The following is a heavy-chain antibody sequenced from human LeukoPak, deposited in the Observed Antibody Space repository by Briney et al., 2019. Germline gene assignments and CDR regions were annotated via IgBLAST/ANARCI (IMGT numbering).Heavy chain of an antibody. CDR1: AFTFRSFS. J-gene: IGHJ4*02. V-gene: IGHV3-21*01. D-gene: IGHD1-1*01. Sequence: GGSLRLSCPASAFTFRSFSMDWVRQAPGKGLEWVSSISASSSYIAYADSVKGRFTISRDNAKNSLYLQMNSLRTDDTSVYYCARDRLEGGVTFDYWGQGALVTVSS. CDR3: ARDRLEGGVTFDY. CDR2: ISASSSYI.